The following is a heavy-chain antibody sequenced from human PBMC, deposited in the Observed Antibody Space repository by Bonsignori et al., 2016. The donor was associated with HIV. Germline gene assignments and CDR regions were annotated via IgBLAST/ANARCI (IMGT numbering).Heavy chain of an antibody. V-gene: IGHV3-23*01. J-gene: IGHJ3*02. CDR3: AKFARYYYESSPYLPQDAFDM. CDR2: ISVSGSDA. D-gene: IGHD3-22*01. Sequence: WIRQPPGKGLEWVSTISVSGSDAHYANSVKGRFTISRDNSKDTLYLQVSSLRAEDTAVYYCAKFARYYYESSPYLPQDAFDMWGQGTMVTVSS.